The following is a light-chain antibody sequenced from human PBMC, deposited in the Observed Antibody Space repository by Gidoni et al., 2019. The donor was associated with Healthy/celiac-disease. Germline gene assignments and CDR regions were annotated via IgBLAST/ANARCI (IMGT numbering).Light chain of an antibody. CDR1: QSISSW. CDR3: QQYNSYPYT. Sequence: LSASVGDRVTITCRASQSISSWLAWYPQKPGKAPKHLIYKASSLESGVPSRFSGSGSGTEFTLTISSLQPDDFATYYCQQYNSYPYTFGQGTKLEIK. V-gene: IGKV1-5*03. J-gene: IGKJ2*01. CDR2: KAS.